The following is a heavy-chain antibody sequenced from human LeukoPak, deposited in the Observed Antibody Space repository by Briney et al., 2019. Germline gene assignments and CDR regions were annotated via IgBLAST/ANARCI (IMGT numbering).Heavy chain of an antibody. J-gene: IGHJ4*02. D-gene: IGHD5-18*01. CDR3: ARRIRGYSYGWIYYFDY. V-gene: IGHV4-34*01. CDR1: GGSFSGYY. Sequence: KPSETLSLTCGVYGGSFSGYYWSWIRQPPGKGLEWLGEINHSGSTNYNPSLKSRVTISVDTSKNQFSLKLSSVTAADTAVYYCARRIRGYSYGWIYYFDYWGQGTLVTVSS. CDR2: INHSGST.